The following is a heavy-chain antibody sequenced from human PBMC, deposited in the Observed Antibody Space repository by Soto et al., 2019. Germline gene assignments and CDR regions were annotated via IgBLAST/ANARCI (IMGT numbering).Heavy chain of an antibody. CDR1: GYTFTSYG. CDR3: ARVSVVVPAAIIHYYGMDV. V-gene: IGHV1-18*01. Sequence: ASVKVSCKASGYTFTSYGISWVRQAPGQGLEWMGWISAYNGNTNYAQRLQGRATMTTDTSTSTAYMELRSLRSDDTAVYYCARVSVVVPAAIIHYYGMDVWGQGTTVTVSS. D-gene: IGHD2-2*01. J-gene: IGHJ6*02. CDR2: ISAYNGNT.